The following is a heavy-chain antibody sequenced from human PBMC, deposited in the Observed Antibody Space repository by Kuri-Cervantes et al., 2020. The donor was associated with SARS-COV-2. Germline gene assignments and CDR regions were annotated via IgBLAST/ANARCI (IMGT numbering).Heavy chain of an antibody. Sequence: GESLKIPCAASGFTFSSYAMSWVRQAPGKGLEGVSAISGSGGSTHYSDPVKGRFTISRDSSKNTLYLEMNSLRVEDTAVYYCAKDPLFRGIYDLGKLDSWGRGTLVTVSS. CDR2: ISGSGGST. CDR1: GFTFSSYA. J-gene: IGHJ4*02. V-gene: IGHV3-23*01. CDR3: AKDPLFRGIYDLGKLDS. D-gene: IGHD3-3*01.